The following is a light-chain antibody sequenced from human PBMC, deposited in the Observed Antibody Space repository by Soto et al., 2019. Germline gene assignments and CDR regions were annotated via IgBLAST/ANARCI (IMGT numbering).Light chain of an antibody. CDR2: DVN. J-gene: IGLJ1*01. CDR3: CSDVGSYIDG. Sequence: QSALTQPRSVSGSPGQSVTISCTGTSNDVGGYHYVSWYQHNPGKAPKLVIFDVNRRPSGVPHRFSGSKSDNTASLTISGLQAEDDADYGCCSDVGSYIDGCGSGTKVTVL. V-gene: IGLV2-11*01. CDR1: SNDVGGYHY.